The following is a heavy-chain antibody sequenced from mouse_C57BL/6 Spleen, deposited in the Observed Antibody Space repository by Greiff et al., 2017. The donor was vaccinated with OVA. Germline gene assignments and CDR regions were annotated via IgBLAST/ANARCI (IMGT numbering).Heavy chain of an antibody. D-gene: IGHD1-1*01. Sequence: EVQLQQSVAELVRPGASVKLSCTASGFNIKNPYMHWVKQRPEQGLEWIGRIDPANGNTKYAPKFQGKATITADTSSNTAYLQLSSLTSEDTAIYYCARLDYGSSFDYWGQGTTLTVSS. J-gene: IGHJ2*01. CDR2: IDPANGNT. V-gene: IGHV14-3*01. CDR1: GFNIKNPY. CDR3: ARLDYGSSFDY.